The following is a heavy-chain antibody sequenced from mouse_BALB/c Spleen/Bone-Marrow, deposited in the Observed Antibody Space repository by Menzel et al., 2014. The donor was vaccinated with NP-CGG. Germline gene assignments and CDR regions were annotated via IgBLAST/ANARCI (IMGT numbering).Heavy chain of an antibody. Sequence: EVKLMESGGGLVKPGGSLKLSCAASGFAFSSYDMSWVRQTPEKRLEWVAYISSGGGSTYYPDTVKGRFTISRDNAKNTLYLQMSSLKSEDTATYYCARHRYYFDYWGQGTTLTVSS. CDR1: GFAFSSYD. V-gene: IGHV5-12-1*01. CDR3: ARHRYYFDY. J-gene: IGHJ2*01. CDR2: ISSGGGST.